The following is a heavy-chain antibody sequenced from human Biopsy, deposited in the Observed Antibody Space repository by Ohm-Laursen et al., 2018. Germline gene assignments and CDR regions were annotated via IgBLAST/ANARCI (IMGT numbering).Heavy chain of an antibody. CDR1: GGSFSGYY. Sequence: SETLSLTCPVYGGSFSGYYWSWIRQPPGQGLEWIGEINHRGSTNYNPSLKSRVTISVDTSKNQFSLKLRSVTAADTAVYYCARAVDYYDPYYYYGLDVWGQGTTVTVSS. V-gene: IGHV4-34*01. D-gene: IGHD3-16*01. J-gene: IGHJ6*02. CDR3: ARAVDYYDPYYYYGLDV. CDR2: INHRGST.